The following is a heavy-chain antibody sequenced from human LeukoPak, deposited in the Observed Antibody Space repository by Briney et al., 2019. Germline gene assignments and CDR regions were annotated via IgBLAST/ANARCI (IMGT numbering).Heavy chain of an antibody. CDR2: TYYRSTWYN. D-gene: IGHD2-2*01. CDR3: ARRLTQYDCFDP. Sequence: SQTLSLTCAISGDSFSSNSVTWNWIRQSPSRGLEWLGRTYYRSTWYNDYAVSVSGRITVNPDTSKNQFSLHLNSVTPEDTAVYYCARRLTQYDCFDPWGQGILVTVS. J-gene: IGHJ5*02. V-gene: IGHV6-1*01. CDR1: GDSFSSNSVT.